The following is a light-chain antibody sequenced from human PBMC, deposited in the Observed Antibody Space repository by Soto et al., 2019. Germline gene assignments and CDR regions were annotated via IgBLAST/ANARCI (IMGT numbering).Light chain of an antibody. CDR3: QQYDHSMT. CDR2: GAS. Sequence: EIVLTQSPGTLSLSPGERATLSCRASQSVVSSFLAWYQQKPGQAPRLLIYGASSRATGIPDRFSGSGSGTDFTLTISRLEPEDVAVYYCQQYDHSMTFGGGTKVEIK. V-gene: IGKV3-20*01. J-gene: IGKJ4*01. CDR1: QSVVSSF.